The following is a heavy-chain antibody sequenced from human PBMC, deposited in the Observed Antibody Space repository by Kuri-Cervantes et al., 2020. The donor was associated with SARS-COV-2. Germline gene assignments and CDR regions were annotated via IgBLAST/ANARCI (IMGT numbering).Heavy chain of an antibody. Sequence: GGSLRLSCAASGFTLSSYAMHWVRQAPGMGLEWVALISYDGTNKYYADSVKGRFTISRDNSKNTLYLQMNSLRAEDTAVYYCAKDSIAARPYYFDYWGQGTLVTVSS. CDR2: ISYDGTNK. V-gene: IGHV3-30*04. CDR3: AKDSIAARPYYFDY. CDR1: GFTLSSYA. J-gene: IGHJ4*02. D-gene: IGHD6-6*01.